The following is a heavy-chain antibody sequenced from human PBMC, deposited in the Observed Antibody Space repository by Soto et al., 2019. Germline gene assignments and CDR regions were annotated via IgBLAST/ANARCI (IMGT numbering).Heavy chain of an antibody. CDR3: ASVGSDYDNSGYYLP. CDR2: IYHSGST. V-gene: IGHV4-4*02. D-gene: IGHD3-22*01. J-gene: IGHJ5*02. Sequence: PAETLSLTCIVSGGFVSSSDLCCWVRQPPGKGLEWIGEIYHSGSTTYKPSLKSRATISVDKSENQFFLRLKSVTAADTAVYYCASVGSDYDNSGYYLPWGRRTL. CDR1: GGFVSSSDL.